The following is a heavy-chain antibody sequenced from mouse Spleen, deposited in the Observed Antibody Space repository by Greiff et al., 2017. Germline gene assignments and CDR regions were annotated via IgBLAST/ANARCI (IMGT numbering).Heavy chain of an antibody. CDR2: IFPGDGST. CDR3: ARGRGMDY. V-gene: IGHV1S56*01. D-gene: IGHD3-3*01. Sequence: VQLQQPGAELVKPGASVKLSCKASGYTFTSYWMHWVKQRPEQGLEWIGWIFPGDGSTKYNEKFKGKATLTTDKSSSTAYMQLSRLTSEDSAVYFCARGRGMDYWGQGTSVTVSS. J-gene: IGHJ4*01. CDR1: GYTFTSYW.